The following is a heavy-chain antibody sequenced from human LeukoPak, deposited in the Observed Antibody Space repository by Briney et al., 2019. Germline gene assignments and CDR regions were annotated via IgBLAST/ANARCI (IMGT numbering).Heavy chain of an antibody. CDR3: ASSTVTTDYYYYMDV. D-gene: IGHD4-11*01. V-gene: IGHV5-51*01. CDR1: GYSSTSYW. Sequence: KPGESLKISCKGSGYSSTSYWIGWVRQMPGKGLEWMGIIYPGDSDTRYSPSFQGQVTISADKSISTAYLQWSSLKASDTAMYYCASSTVTTDYYYYMDVWGKGTTVTVSS. J-gene: IGHJ6*03. CDR2: IYPGDSDT.